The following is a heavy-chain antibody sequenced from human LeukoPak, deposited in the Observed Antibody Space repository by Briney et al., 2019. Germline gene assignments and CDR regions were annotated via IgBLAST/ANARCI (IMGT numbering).Heavy chain of an antibody. CDR1: GSSITSVSHY. Sequence: SETLSLTCTISGSSITSVSHYWGWIRQPPGKGLEWIGDIYYTGSTYYSPSLRSRVTMSVHASENQFSLRLNSVTAVDTAVYYCARRWGNIVGVTYEYWGQGTLVTVSS. D-gene: IGHD3-16*01. CDR2: IYYTGST. J-gene: IGHJ4*02. V-gene: IGHV4-39*01. CDR3: ARRWGNIVGVTYEY.